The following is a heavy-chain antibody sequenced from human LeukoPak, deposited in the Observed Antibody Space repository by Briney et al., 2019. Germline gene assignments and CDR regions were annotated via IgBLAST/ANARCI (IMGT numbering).Heavy chain of an antibody. D-gene: IGHD3-10*01. CDR2: IGGRGGST. CDR1: GFIFSDYG. V-gene: IGHV3-23*01. CDR3: AKEFYGSGIYYSDDAFDI. Sequence: GGSLRLSCAASGFIFSDYGMSWVRRAPGKGLEWVSSIGGRGGSTYYADSVKGRFTISRDNSKNTLYLQMNSLRAEDTAVYYCAKEFYGSGIYYSDDAFDIWGQGTMVTVSS. J-gene: IGHJ3*02.